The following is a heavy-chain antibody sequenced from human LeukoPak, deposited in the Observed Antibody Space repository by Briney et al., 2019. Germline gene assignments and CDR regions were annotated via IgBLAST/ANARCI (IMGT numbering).Heavy chain of an antibody. CDR1: GGSFSGYY. CDR3: AREFGYYDSSGYYSLFDY. D-gene: IGHD3-22*01. CDR2: INHSGST. J-gene: IGHJ4*02. V-gene: IGHV4-34*01. Sequence: SETLSLTCAVYGGSFSGYYWSWIRQPPGKGLEWIGEINHSGSTNYNPSLKSRVTISVDTSENQFSLKLSSVTAADTAVYYCAREFGYYDSSGYYSLFDYWGQGTLVTVSS.